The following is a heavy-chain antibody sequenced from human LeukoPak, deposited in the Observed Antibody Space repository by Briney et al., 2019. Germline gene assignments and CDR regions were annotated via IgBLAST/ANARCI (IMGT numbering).Heavy chain of an antibody. Sequence: SETLSLTCAVYGGSFSGYYWSWIRQPPGKGLEWIGEINHSGSTNYNPSLKSRVTISVDTSKNQFSLKLSSVTAADTAVYYCARVGIAATIADYWGQGTLVTVSS. D-gene: IGHD6-25*01. V-gene: IGHV4-34*01. CDR1: GGSFSGYY. J-gene: IGHJ4*02. CDR3: ARVGIAATIADY. CDR2: INHSGST.